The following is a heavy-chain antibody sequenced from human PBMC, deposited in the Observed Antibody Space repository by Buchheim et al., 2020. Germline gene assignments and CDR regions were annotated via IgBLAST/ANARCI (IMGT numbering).Heavy chain of an antibody. CDR1: GYTFTGYY. J-gene: IGHJ6*02. V-gene: IGHV1-2*02. CDR3: ARTMVREVIIGPYYYYGMDV. Sequence: QVQLVQSGAEVKKPGASVKVSCKASGYTFTGYYMHWVRQAPGQGLEWMGWINPNSGGTNYAQKFQGRVTMTRDTSISTAYMELSRLRSDETAVYYCARTMVREVIIGPYYYYGMDVWGQGTT. CDR2: INPNSGGT. D-gene: IGHD3-10*01.